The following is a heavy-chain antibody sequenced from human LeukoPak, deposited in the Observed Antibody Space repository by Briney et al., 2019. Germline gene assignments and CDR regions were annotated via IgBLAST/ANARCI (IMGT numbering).Heavy chain of an antibody. D-gene: IGHD3-16*01. Sequence: GGSLRLSCAASGFTFSSYGMHWVRQAPGKGLEWVAFIRYDGSNKYYADSVKGRFTISRDNSKNTLYLQMNSLRPEDTAVYFCARGAFGRSWLNFDYWGQGTLVTVSS. CDR3: ARGAFGRSWLNFDY. CDR2: IRYDGSNK. V-gene: IGHV3-30*02. J-gene: IGHJ4*02. CDR1: GFTFSSYG.